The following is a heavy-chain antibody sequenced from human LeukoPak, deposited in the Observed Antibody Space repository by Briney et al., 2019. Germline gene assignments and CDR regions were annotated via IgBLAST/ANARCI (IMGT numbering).Heavy chain of an antibody. CDR1: GGSISSSSYY. J-gene: IGHJ4*02. V-gene: IGHV4-39*02. Sequence: SETLSLTCTVSGGSISSSSYYWGWIRQPPGKGLEWIGSIYYSGSTYYNPSLKSRVTISIDTSKNQFSLQLNSVTPEDTAVYFCARDQTGDLQFDYWGQGTLVTVSS. CDR2: IYYSGST. CDR3: ARDQTGDLQFDY. D-gene: IGHD3-16*01.